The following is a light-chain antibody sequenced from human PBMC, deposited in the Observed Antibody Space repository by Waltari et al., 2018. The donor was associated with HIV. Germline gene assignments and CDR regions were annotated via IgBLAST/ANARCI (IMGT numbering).Light chain of an antibody. J-gene: IGLJ1*01. V-gene: IGLV2-11*01. CDR2: DVN. CDR3: CSFAGTYTYV. CDR1: STGVRGYNY. Sequence: QSALTQPRSVSGSPGQSVTISCTGPSTGVRGYNYVSWYQHHPGNAPKLMNFDVNKRPSGVPDRFSGSKSGNTASLTISGLQAEDEADYYCCSFAGTYTYVFGTGTKVIVL.